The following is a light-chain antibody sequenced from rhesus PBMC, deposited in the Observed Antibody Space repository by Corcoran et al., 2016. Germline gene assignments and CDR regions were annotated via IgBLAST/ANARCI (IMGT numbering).Light chain of an antibody. CDR3: QQHDNSPLT. V-gene: IGKV1-69*01. CDR1: QGISNW. J-gene: IGKJ4*01. Sequence: DIQMTQSPSSLSASVGDRVTITCRASQGISNWLAWYQQQPGKAPKLLIYRASNLETGVPSRFSGSGSGTDCTLTISSLQPEDIATYYCQQHDNSPLTFGGGTKVEIK. CDR2: RAS.